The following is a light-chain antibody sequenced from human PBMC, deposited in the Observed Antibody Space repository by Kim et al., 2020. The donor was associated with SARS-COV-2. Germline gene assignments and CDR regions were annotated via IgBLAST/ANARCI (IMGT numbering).Light chain of an antibody. CDR1: SSYVGGYNS. Sequence: PGQSVTVSCTGTSSYVGGYNSVSWYQQHPGKAPKLMIYDVSNRPSGVSNRFSGSKSGNTASLTISGLQAEDEADYYCSSYTSSTLVFGTGTKVTVL. V-gene: IGLV2-14*03. J-gene: IGLJ1*01. CDR3: SSYTSSTLV. CDR2: DVS.